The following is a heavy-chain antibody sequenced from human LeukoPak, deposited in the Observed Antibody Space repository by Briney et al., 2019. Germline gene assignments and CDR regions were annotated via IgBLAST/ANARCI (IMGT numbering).Heavy chain of an antibody. CDR3: GREGLYFPSGRFIGTDC. Sequence: GASVKVSCKTSGYTFTGYYLHWVRQAPGQGLEWLGWISPNSGDANYAQKFQGRVTMTRDTSISTAYMELSSLRSDDTAVYYCGREGLYFPSGRFIGTDCWGQGTLVTVSS. D-gene: IGHD3-10*01. CDR1: GYTFTGYY. V-gene: IGHV1-2*02. J-gene: IGHJ4*02. CDR2: ISPNSGDA.